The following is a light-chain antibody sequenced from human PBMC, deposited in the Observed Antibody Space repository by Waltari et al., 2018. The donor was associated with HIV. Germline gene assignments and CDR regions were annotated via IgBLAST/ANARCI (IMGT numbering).Light chain of an antibody. V-gene: IGLV2-8*02. CDR1: SSDVGGYNY. Sequence: QSALTQPPSASRSPGQSVTISCTGTSSDVGGYNYVSWYQQHPGKAPKLMIYEVSKRPSGVPDRFSGSKSGNPASLTVSGLQAEDEADYYCCSYAGSNNLVFGGGTKLTVL. J-gene: IGLJ2*01. CDR2: EVS. CDR3: CSYAGSNNLV.